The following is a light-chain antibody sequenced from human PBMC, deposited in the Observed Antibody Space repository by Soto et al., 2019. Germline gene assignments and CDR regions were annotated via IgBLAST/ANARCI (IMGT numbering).Light chain of an antibody. CDR2: DAS. J-gene: IGKJ2*01. CDR1: QSVSNS. Sequence: EIVLTQSPATLSLSPGERATLSCRASQSVSNSLTWVQQKPGQAPRLLIYDASNRATDIPARFSGSGSGTDFTLTISSLEPEDVAVYYCQQRRSWPRTFGQGTKLEIK. V-gene: IGKV3-11*01. CDR3: QQRRSWPRT.